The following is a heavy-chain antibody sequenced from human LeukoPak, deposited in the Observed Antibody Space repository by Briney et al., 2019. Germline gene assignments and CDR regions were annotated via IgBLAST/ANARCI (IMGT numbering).Heavy chain of an antibody. V-gene: IGHV3-21*01. Sequence: GGSLRLSCAASGFTFSSYSMKWVRQAPGKGLEWVSSMSSSSSYIYYADSVKGRFTISRDNAKNSLYLQMNSLRAEDTAVYYCARDPTTVVTYYFDYWGQGTLVTVSS. CDR2: MSSSSSYI. CDR1: GFTFSSYS. D-gene: IGHD4-23*01. J-gene: IGHJ4*02. CDR3: ARDPTTVVTYYFDY.